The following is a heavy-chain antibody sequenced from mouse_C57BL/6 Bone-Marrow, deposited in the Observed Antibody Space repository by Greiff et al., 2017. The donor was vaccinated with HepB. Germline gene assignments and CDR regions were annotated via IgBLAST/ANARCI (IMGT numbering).Heavy chain of an antibody. CDR3: ARKGLGWDSLLRFDY. CDR1: GYTFTSYW. V-gene: IGHV1-55*01. J-gene: IGHJ2*01. CDR2: IYPGSGST. D-gene: IGHD3-3*01. Sequence: VQLQQPGAELVKPGASVKMSCKASGYTFTSYWITWVKQRPGQGLEWIGDIYPGSGSTNYNEKFKSKATLTVDTSSSTAYMQLSSLTSEDSAVYYCARKGLGWDSLLRFDYWGQGTTLTVSS.